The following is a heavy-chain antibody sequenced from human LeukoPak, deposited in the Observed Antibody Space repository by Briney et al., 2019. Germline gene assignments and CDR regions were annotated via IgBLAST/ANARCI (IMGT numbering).Heavy chain of an antibody. CDR1: GFTFSNHA. Sequence: GGSLRLSCEASGFTFSNHAMHWVRQAPGKGLEWVSVIYSGGSTYYADSVKGRFTISRDNSKNTLYLQMNSLRAEDTAVYYCARSSGGYDSSGYYSDYWGQGTLVTVSS. V-gene: IGHV3-66*01. CDR3: ARSSGGYDSSGYYSDY. D-gene: IGHD3-22*01. CDR2: IYSGGST. J-gene: IGHJ4*02.